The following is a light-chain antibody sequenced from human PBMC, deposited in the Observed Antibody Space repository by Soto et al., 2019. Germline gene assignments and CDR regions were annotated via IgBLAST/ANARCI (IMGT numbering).Light chain of an antibody. CDR2: KAS. V-gene: IGKV1-5*03. Sequence: DIQMTQSPSTLYGSVGDRVTITCRASQTISSWLAWYQQKPGKAPKLLIYKASTLKSGVPSRFSGSGSGTEFTLTISSLQHDDFATYYCQHYNSYSEAFGQGNKVELK. J-gene: IGKJ1*01. CDR1: QTISSW. CDR3: QHYNSYSEA.